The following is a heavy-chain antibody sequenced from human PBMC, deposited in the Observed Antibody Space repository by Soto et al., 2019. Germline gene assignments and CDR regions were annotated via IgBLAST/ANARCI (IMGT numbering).Heavy chain of an antibody. V-gene: IGHV4-59*01. J-gene: IGHJ5*02. D-gene: IGHD3-9*01. CDR1: GAPITSNY. CDR2: LDHQGYS. Sequence: SETLSLTCSVSGAPITSNYWTWIRQPPGKGLEWIGYLDHQGYSNYSPSLRSRVSMSIDTSKNQLSLKVHSVTAADTAVYYCARVHVTGYFDLLDPWGQGTLVTFSS. CDR3: ARVHVTGYFDLLDP.